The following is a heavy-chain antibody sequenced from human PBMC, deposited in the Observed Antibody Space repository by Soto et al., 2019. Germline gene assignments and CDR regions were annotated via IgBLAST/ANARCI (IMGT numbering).Heavy chain of an antibody. CDR1: GAALSSGGYF. CDR3: TREQSDDNYFER. J-gene: IGHJ5*02. D-gene: IGHD6-19*01. CDR2: SYYSVGT. Sequence: SETLSLTCTVSGAALSSGGYFYTWVRQPPGKGLEWLGYSYYSVGTNYNPSLKSRVTISLDKSKSQFSLRLISVTAADTAVYYCTREQSDDNYFERWGQGKLVTVSA. V-gene: IGHV4-61*08.